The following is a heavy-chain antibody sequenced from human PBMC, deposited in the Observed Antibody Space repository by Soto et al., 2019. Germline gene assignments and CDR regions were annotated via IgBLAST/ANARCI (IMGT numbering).Heavy chain of an antibody. CDR1: GYTFTVYY. J-gene: IGHJ4*02. Sequence: ASGKVSCKASGYTFTVYYMHWVRQAPGQGLEWMGWINPKSGGTMYPQKFQGRVTMTWDTSISTAYMALTRLRSDDTAVYYCARDLAKGGGSEGFGYWGEGTPVPASS. CDR2: INPKSGGT. V-gene: IGHV1-2*02. D-gene: IGHD2-15*01. CDR3: ARDLAKGGGSEGFGY.